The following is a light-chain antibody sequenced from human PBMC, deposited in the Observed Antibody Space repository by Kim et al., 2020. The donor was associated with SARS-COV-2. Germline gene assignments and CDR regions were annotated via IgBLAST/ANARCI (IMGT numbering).Light chain of an antibody. V-gene: IGLV2-8*01. CDR2: EVS. Sequence: QSALTQPPSASGSPGQSVTISCTETGSDVGGYNYVSWYQQHPGKAPKLMIYEVSKRPSGVPDRFSGSKSGNTASLTVSGLQAEDEADYYCSSYAGSNHYVFGTGTKVTVL. CDR1: GSDVGGYNY. CDR3: SSYAGSNHYV. J-gene: IGLJ1*01.